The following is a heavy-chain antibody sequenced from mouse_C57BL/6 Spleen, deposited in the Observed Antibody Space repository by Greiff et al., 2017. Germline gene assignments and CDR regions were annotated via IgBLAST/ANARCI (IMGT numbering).Heavy chain of an antibody. J-gene: IGHJ3*01. D-gene: IGHD1-1*01. CDR3: ARSGYYGSSPWFAY. CDR1: GYSFTGYY. Sequence: VQLKESGPELVKPGASVEISCKASGYSFTGYYMNWVKQSPEKSLEWIGEINPSTGGTTYNQKFKAKATLTVDKSSSTAYMQLKSLTSEDSAVYYCARSGYYGSSPWFAYWGQGTLGTVSA. V-gene: IGHV1-42*01. CDR2: INPSTGGT.